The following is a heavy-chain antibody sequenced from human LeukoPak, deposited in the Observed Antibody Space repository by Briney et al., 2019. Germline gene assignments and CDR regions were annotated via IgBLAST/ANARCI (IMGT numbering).Heavy chain of an antibody. CDR1: GYTFISYD. CDR2: MNPNSGDT. CDR3: ARGGGGYSGYGGYYYYYMDV. J-gene: IGHJ6*03. D-gene: IGHD5-12*01. V-gene: IGHV1-8*01. Sequence: ASVKVSCKASGYTFISYDINWVRQATGQGLEWMGWMNPNSGDTGYAQKFQGRITMTRNTPISTAYMEPSSLRSEDTAVYYCARGGGGYSGYGGYYYYYMDVWGKGTTVTVSS.